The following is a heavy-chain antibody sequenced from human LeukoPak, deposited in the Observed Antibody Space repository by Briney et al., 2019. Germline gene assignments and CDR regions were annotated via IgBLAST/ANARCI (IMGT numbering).Heavy chain of an antibody. CDR3: ARGRGYSGYDHATPFHY. Sequence: SETLSLTCAVFGGSFSGFHWSWIRQHPGKGLEWIGEIYHSGSTNYNPSLKTRVTISVDTSKNQFSLKLSSVTAADTAVYYCARGRGYSGYDHATPFHYWGQGTLVTISS. J-gene: IGHJ4*02. CDR2: IYHSGST. D-gene: IGHD5-12*01. CDR1: GGSFSGFH. V-gene: IGHV4-34*01.